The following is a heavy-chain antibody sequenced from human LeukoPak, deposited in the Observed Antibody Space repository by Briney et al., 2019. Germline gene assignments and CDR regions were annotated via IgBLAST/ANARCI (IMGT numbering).Heavy chain of an antibody. CDR1: DYSISSGYGYY. CDR2: IYHSGIT. J-gene: IGHJ4*02. V-gene: IGHV4-38-2*02. D-gene: IGHD5/OR15-5a*01. CDR3: ATLVSTRYYFDY. Sequence: PSETLSLTCTVSDYSISSGYGYYWGWIRQPPGKGLEWIGNIYHSGITYYNHFNSSLKSRVTISIDTSKNQFSLRLTSVTAADTAVYFCATLVSTRYYFDYWGQGTLVTVSS.